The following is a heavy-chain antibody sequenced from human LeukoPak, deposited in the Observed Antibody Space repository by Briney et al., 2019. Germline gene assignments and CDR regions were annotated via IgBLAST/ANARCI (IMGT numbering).Heavy chain of an antibody. V-gene: IGHV3-23*01. J-gene: IGHJ4*02. D-gene: IGHD6-19*01. CDR2: VRGGGSAT. CDR1: GFTFSTYA. CDR3: ASFDSSGWHYFDY. Sequence: GGSLRLSCAGSGFTFSTYAMSWVRQTPGKGLEWVSAVRGGGSATFYADSVKGRFTISRDNSKNTLYLQMDSLRDEDTAVYYCASFDSSGWHYFDYWGQGTLVTVSA.